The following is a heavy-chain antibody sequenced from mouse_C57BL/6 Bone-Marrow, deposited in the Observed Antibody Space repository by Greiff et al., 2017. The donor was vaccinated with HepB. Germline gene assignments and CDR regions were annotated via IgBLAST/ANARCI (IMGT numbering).Heavy chain of an antibody. CDR2: ISSGSSTI. J-gene: IGHJ3*01. D-gene: IGHD2-4*01. CDR3: ASPIYYDYDGAWFAY. CDR1: GFTFSDYG. Sequence: EVQVVESGGGLVKPGGSLNLSCAASGFTFSDYGMHWVRQAPEKGLEWVAYISSGSSTIYYADTVKGRFTISRDNAKNTLFLQMTSLRSEDTAMYYCASPIYYDYDGAWFAYWGQGTLVTVSA. V-gene: IGHV5-17*01.